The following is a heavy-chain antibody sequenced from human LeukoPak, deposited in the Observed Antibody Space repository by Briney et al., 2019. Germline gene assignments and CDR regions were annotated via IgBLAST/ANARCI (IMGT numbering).Heavy chain of an antibody. CDR2: ISYDGSNK. CDR1: GFTFSSYA. D-gene: IGHD5-18*01. V-gene: IGHV3-30-3*01. Sequence: QPGRSLRLSCAASGFTFSSYAMHWVRQAPGKGLEWVAVISYDGSNKYQADSVKGRFTISRDNSKNTLYLQMNSLRAEDTAVYYCAKDLEYSYQNYFDYWGQGTLVTVSS. CDR3: AKDLEYSYQNYFDY. J-gene: IGHJ4*02.